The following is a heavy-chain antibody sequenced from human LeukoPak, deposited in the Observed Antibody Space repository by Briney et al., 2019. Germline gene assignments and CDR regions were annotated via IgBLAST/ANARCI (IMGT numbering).Heavy chain of an antibody. CDR2: INHSGST. D-gene: IGHD6-13*01. CDR3: ARGGIAAAPYYYYCYMDV. CDR1: GGSFSGYY. V-gene: IGHV4-34*01. J-gene: IGHJ6*03. Sequence: SETLSLTCAVYGGSFSGYYWSWIRQPPGKGLEWIGEINHSGSTNYNPSLKSRVTISVDTSKNQFSLKLSSVTAADTAVYYCARGGIAAAPYYYYCYMDVWGKGTTVTVSS.